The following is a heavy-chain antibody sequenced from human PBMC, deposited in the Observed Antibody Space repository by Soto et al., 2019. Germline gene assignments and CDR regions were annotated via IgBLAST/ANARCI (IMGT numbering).Heavy chain of an antibody. CDR3: AEEYVKEGSHFDS. CDR2: IRGGGGTT. CDR1: GFTFNKYA. V-gene: IGHV3-23*01. J-gene: IGHJ5*01. D-gene: IGHD3-16*01. Sequence: EVQVLESGGGLVQPGGSLRLSCAASGFTFNKYAMSWVRQAPGKGLEWVSSIRGGGGTTYYADSVKGRFTISRDNTKKTLYLQLKSLRAEATGLYYSAEEYVKEGSHFDSWGQGTLVTVSS.